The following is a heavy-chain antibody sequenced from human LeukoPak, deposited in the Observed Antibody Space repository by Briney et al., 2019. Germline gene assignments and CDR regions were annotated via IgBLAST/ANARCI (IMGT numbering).Heavy chain of an antibody. CDR3: ARGGYSYGYMGYSDY. CDR1: GFTFSNYW. J-gene: IGHJ4*02. CDR2: ISAYNGNT. Sequence: GGSLRLSCAASGFTFSNYWMSWVRQAPGQGLEWMGWISAYNGNTNFAQKLQGRVTMTTDTSTSTAYLELRSLRSDDTAVYYCARGGYSYGYMGYSDYWGQGTLVTVSS. D-gene: IGHD5-18*01. V-gene: IGHV1-18*01.